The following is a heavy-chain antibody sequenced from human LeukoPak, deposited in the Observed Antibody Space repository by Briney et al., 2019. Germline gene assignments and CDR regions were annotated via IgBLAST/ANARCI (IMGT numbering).Heavy chain of an antibody. CDR3: ARDRFTTKYYYYGMDV. CDR1: GFTFSSYA. CDR2: ISYDGSNK. V-gene: IGHV3-30-3*01. Sequence: PGRSLRLSCAASGFTFSSYAMHWVRQAPGKGLEWVAVISYDGSNKYYADSVKGRFTISRDNSKNTLYLQMNSLRAEDTAVYYSARDRFTTKYYYYGMDVWGQGTTVTVSS. D-gene: IGHD3-22*01. J-gene: IGHJ6*02.